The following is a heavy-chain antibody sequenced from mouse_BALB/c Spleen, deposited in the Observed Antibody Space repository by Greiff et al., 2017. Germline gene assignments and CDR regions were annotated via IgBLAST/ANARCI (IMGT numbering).Heavy chain of an antibody. CDR1: GYTFTSYT. V-gene: IGHV1-4*02. Sequence: VQLQQSAAELARPGASVKMSCKASGYTFTSYTMHWVKQRPGQGLEWIGYINPSSGYTEYNQKFKDKTTLTADKSSSTAYMQLSSLTSEDSAVYYGARGGYGNSEGFAYWGQGTLVTVSA. J-gene: IGHJ3*01. CDR3: ARGGYGNSEGFAY. CDR2: INPSSGYT. D-gene: IGHD2-10*02.